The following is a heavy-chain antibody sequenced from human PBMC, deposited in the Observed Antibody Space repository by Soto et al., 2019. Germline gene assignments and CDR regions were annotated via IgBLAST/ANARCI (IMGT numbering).Heavy chain of an antibody. CDR3: ARGYCSGGSCYLRMDV. CDR1: GYTFTGYY. V-gene: IGHV1-2*04. D-gene: IGHD2-15*01. J-gene: IGHJ6*02. Sequence: ASVKVSCKASGYTFTGYYMHWVRQAPGQGLEWMGWINPNSGGTNYAQKFQGWVTMTRDTSISTAYMELSSLRSEDTAVYYCARGYCSGGSCYLRMDVWGQGTTVTVSS. CDR2: INPNSGGT.